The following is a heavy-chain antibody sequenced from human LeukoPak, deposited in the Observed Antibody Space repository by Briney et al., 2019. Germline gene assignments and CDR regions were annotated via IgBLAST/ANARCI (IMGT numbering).Heavy chain of an antibody. CDR3: ARELTGPDHDAFDI. D-gene: IGHD7-27*01. CDR1: GFTFSSYA. V-gene: IGHV3-30*04. J-gene: IGHJ3*02. Sequence: GGSLRLSCAASGFTFSSYAMHWVRQAPGKGLEWVAVISYDGSNKYYADSVKGRFTISRDNSKNTLYLQMNSLRAEDTAVYYCARELTGPDHDAFDIWGQGTMVTVPS. CDR2: ISYDGSNK.